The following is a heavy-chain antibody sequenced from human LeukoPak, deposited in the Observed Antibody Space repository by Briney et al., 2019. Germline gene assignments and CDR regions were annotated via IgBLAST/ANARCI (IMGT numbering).Heavy chain of an antibody. V-gene: IGHV3-23*01. D-gene: IGHD6-19*01. J-gene: IGHJ4*02. CDR2: ISGSGDRT. Sequence: GESLRLSCAASGFTFSSYAMSWVRQAPGKGLEWVSAISGSGDRTYYADSVKGRFTISRDNSKSTLYLQVNSLRAEDTAVYYCAKSKYSSGWYQFAYWGQGTLVTVSS. CDR3: AKSKYSSGWYQFAY. CDR1: GFTFSSYA.